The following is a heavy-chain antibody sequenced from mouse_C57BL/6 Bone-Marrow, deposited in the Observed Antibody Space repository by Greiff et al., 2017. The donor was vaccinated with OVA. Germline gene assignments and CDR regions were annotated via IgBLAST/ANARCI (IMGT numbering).Heavy chain of an antibody. D-gene: IGHD1-1*01. Sequence: VQLKESGGGLVQPGGSMKLSCAASGFTFSDAWMDWVRQSPEKGLEWVAEIRNKANNHATYYAESVKGRFTISRDDSKSSVYLQMNSLRAEDTGIYYCTRGLLRYLYFDVWGTGTTVTVSS. CDR3: TRGLLRYLYFDV. CDR2: IRNKANNHAT. J-gene: IGHJ1*03. CDR1: GFTFSDAW. V-gene: IGHV6-6*01.